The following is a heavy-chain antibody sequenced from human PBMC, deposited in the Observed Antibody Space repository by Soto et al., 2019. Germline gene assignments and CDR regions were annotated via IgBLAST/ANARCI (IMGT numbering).Heavy chain of an antibody. CDR2: IYYSGST. CDR3: ASSVDPGYYGMDV. V-gene: IGHV4-30-4*01. CDR1: GGSISSDDYS. J-gene: IGHJ6*02. Sequence: PSETLSLTCTVSGGSISSDDYSWSWIRQPPGKGLEWIGYIYYSGSTYYNLSLKSRLSISVDTSKSQFSLKLTSVTAADTAVYYCASSVDPGYYGMDVWGQGTTVTVSS.